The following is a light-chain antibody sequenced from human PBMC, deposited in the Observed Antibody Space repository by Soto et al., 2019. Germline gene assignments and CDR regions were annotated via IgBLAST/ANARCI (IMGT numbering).Light chain of an antibody. CDR2: EVS. V-gene: IGLV2-14*01. J-gene: IGLJ2*01. Sequence: QAASVSGSPGQSITISCTGTGSDIGGYNYVSWYQQHPGKAPKVMIYEVSNRPSGVSNRFSASKSGNTASLTISGLQAEDEADYYCTSYTSSSSVVFGGGTKLTVL. CDR1: GSDIGGYNY. CDR3: TSYTSSSSVV.